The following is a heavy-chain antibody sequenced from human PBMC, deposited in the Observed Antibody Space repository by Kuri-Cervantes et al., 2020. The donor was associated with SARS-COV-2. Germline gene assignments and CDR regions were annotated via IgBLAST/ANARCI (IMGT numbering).Heavy chain of an antibody. D-gene: IGHD6-13*01. CDR3: ARVRVGSSRPVDY. Sequence: SETLSLTCTVSGGSISSSSYYWGWIRQPPGKGLEWIGSIYYSGSTYYNPSLKSPVTISVDTSKNQFSLKLSSVTAADTAVYYCARVRVGSSRPVDYWGQGTLVTVSS. CDR2: IYYSGST. V-gene: IGHV4-39*01. J-gene: IGHJ4*02. CDR1: GGSISSSSYY.